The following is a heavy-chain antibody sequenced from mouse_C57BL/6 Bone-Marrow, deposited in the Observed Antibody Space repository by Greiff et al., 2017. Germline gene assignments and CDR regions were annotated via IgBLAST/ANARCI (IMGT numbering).Heavy chain of an antibody. CDR2: IHPNSGST. CDR1: GYTFTSYW. J-gene: IGHJ4*01. V-gene: IGHV1-64*01. Sequence: VQLQQPGAELVKPGASVKLSCKASGYTFTSYWMHWVKQRPGPGLEWIGMIHPNSGSTNYNEKFKSKATLTVDKSSSTAYMQLSSLTSEDSAVYYCARFYYGNYYAMDYWGQGTSVTVSS. D-gene: IGHD2-1*01. CDR3: ARFYYGNYYAMDY.